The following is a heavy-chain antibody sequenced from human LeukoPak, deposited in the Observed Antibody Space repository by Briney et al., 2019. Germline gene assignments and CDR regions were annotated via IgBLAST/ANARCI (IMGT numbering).Heavy chain of an antibody. CDR2: AYHTGSP. D-gene: IGHD6-13*01. CDR3: ARLRYSSYTDY. J-gene: IGHJ4*02. CDR1: GYSITSGYY. Sequence: PSETLSLTCAVSGYSITSGYYWGWLRQPPGKGLEWIASAYHTGSPYYSPSLRSRVTISVDPSKNQCSLKLSSVTAADTAVYYCARLRYSSYTDYWGQGTLVTVSS. V-gene: IGHV4-38-2*01.